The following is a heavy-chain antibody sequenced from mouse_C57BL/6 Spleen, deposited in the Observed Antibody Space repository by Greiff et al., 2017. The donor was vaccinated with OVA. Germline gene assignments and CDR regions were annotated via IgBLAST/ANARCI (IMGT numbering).Heavy chain of an antibody. CDR2: IDPSDSYT. CDR1: GYTFTSYW. CDR3: ARGKFDYDLFAY. Sequence: VQLQESGAELVKPGASVKLSCKASGYTFTSYWMQWVKQRPGQGLEWIGEIDPSDSYTNYNQKFKGKATLTVDTSSSTAYMQRSSLTSEDSAVYYCARGKFDYDLFAYWGQGTLVTVSA. V-gene: IGHV1-50*01. D-gene: IGHD2-4*01. J-gene: IGHJ3*01.